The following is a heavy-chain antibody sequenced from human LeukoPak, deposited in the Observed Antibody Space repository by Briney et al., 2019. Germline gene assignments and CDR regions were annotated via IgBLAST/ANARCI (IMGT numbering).Heavy chain of an antibody. D-gene: IGHD4-11*01. Sequence: TGGSLRLSCAASGFTFSSYAMHWVRQAPGKGLEWVAVISYDGSNKYYADSVKGRFTISRDNSKNTLYLQMNSLRAEDTAVYYCARGARDYRAFDIWGQGTMVTVSS. CDR1: GFTFSSYA. CDR3: ARGARDYRAFDI. J-gene: IGHJ3*02. V-gene: IGHV3-30*04. CDR2: ISYDGSNK.